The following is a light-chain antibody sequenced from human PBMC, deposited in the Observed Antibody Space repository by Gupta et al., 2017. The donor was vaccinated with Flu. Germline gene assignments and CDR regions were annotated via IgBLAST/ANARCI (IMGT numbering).Light chain of an antibody. CDR1: QSVSSN. Sequence: EIVMTQSPATLSVSPGEGVTLSCRASQSVSSNLAWYQQKPGQAPRLLIYDTSTRATGIPARFSGSGSGTDFTLTISSLQSEDFAVYYCQQYNNWPPYTFGQGTKLEIK. CDR3: QQYNNWPPYT. CDR2: DTS. V-gene: IGKV3-15*01. J-gene: IGKJ2*01.